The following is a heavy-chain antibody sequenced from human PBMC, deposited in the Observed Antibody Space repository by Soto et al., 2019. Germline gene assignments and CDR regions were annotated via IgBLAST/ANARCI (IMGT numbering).Heavy chain of an antibody. V-gene: IGHV1-69*13. CDR3: ARAEKDSSFAFDI. D-gene: IGHD3-22*01. CDR2: IIPIFGTA. Sequence: GASVKVSCKASGGTFSSYAISWVRQAPGQGLEWMGGIIPIFGTANYAQKFQGRVTITADESTGTAYMELSSLRSEDTAVYYCARAEKDSSFAFDIWGQGTMVTVSS. J-gene: IGHJ3*02. CDR1: GGTFSSYA.